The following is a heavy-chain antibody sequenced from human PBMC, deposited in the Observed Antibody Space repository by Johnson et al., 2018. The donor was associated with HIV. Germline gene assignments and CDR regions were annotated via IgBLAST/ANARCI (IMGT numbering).Heavy chain of an antibody. J-gene: IGHJ3*02. CDR2: ISWNSGSI. Sequence: VQLVETGGGLIQPGGSLRLSCVASGVTFDDYAMHWVRQAPGKGLEWVSGISWNSGSIGYADSVKGRFTISRDNAKNSLYLQMNSLRAEDTALYYCAKDVDEYSSSWGAFDIWGQGTMVTVSS. V-gene: IGHV3-9*01. D-gene: IGHD6-6*01. CDR1: GVTFDDYA. CDR3: AKDVDEYSSSWGAFDI.